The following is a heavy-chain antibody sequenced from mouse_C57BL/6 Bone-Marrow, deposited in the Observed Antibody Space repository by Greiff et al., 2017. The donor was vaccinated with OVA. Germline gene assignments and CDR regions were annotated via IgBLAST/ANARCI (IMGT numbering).Heavy chain of an antibody. CDR3: PPAYYSNYAVGSTGNFDV. V-gene: IGHV7-3*01. CDR1: GFTFTDYY. D-gene: IGHD2-5*01. CDR2: IRNKANGYTT. J-gene: IGHJ1*03. Sequence: EVKLVESGGGLVQPGGSLSLSCAASGFTFTDYYMSWVRQPPGKALEWLGFIRNKANGYTTEYSASVKGRFTISRDNSQSILYLQMNALRAEDSATYYFPPAYYSNYAVGSTGNFDVWGTGTTVTVSS.